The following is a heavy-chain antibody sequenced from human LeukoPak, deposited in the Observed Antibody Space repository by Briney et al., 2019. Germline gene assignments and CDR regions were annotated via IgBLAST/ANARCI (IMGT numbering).Heavy chain of an antibody. CDR1: GGSISSYY. Sequence: SETLSLTCTVSGGSISSYYWSWIRQPPGKGLEWIGYIYYSGSTNYNPSLKSRVTISVDTSKNQFSLKLSSVTAADTAVYYCARQGPIGRGYYYGMDVWGQGTTVTVSS. J-gene: IGHJ6*02. CDR2: IYYSGST. V-gene: IGHV4-59*08. CDR3: ARQGPIGRGYYYGMDV. D-gene: IGHD3-10*01.